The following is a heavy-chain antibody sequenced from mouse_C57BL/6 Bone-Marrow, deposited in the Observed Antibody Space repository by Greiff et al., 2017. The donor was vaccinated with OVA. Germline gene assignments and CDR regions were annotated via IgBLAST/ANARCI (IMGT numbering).Heavy chain of an antibody. CDR2: IYPGSGST. D-gene: IGHD3-3*01. J-gene: IGHJ2*01. CDR3: ARRGWDKGGCDY. V-gene: IGHV1-55*01. CDR1: GYTFTSYW. Sequence: QVQLQQPGAELVKPGASVKMSCKASGYTFTSYWITWVKPRPGQGLEWIGDIYPGSGSTTYNEKFKSKATLPVDTSSSTAYMQISSLTSEDSAVYYCARRGWDKGGCDYWGQGTTLTVSS.